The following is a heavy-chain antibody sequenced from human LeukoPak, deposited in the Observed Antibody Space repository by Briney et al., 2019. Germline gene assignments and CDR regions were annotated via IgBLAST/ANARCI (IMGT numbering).Heavy chain of an antibody. CDR1: AFTFRSYW. CDR2: IKEDGSEN. Sequence: GGSLRLSCAASAFTFRSYWMSWVRQAPGKGLEWVANIKEDGSENYYVDSVKGRFTISRDNAENSLYLQMNSLRVEDTALYYCARYGNNVDNAFDIWGQGTMVTVSS. J-gene: IGHJ3*02. CDR3: ARYGNNVDNAFDI. V-gene: IGHV3-7*01. D-gene: IGHD4-17*01.